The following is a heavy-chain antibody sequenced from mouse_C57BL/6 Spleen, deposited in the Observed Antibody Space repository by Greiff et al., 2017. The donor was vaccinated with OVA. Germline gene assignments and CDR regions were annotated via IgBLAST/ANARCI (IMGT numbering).Heavy chain of an antibody. CDR1: GYTFTSYW. D-gene: IGHD2-10*02. Sequence: VQLQQPGAELVRPGTSVKLSCKASGYTFTSYWMHWVKQRPGQGLEWIGVIDPSDSYTNYNQKFKGKATLTVDTSSSTAYMQLSSLTSEDSAVYYCARGEVHSISWFAYWGQGTLVTVSA. CDR2: IDPSDSYT. V-gene: IGHV1-59*01. J-gene: IGHJ3*01. CDR3: ARGEVHSISWFAY.